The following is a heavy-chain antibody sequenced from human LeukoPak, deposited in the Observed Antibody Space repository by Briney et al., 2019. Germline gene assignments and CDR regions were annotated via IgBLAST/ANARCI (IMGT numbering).Heavy chain of an antibody. CDR3: ARGDSAYSSSWYLNWFDP. Sequence: SETLSLTCTVSGGSISSSSYYWGWIRQPPGKGLAWIGSIYYSGSTYYNPSLKSRVTISVDTSKNQFSLKLSSVTAADTAVYYCARGDSAYSSSWYLNWFDPWGQGTLLTVSS. V-gene: IGHV4-39*07. CDR1: GGSISSSSYY. D-gene: IGHD6-13*01. CDR2: IYYSGST. J-gene: IGHJ5*02.